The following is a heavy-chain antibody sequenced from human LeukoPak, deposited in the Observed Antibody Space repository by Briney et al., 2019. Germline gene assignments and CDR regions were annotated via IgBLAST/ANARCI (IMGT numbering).Heavy chain of an antibody. CDR1: GGSISSYY. D-gene: IGHD6-19*01. V-gene: IGHV4-59*01. J-gene: IGHJ3*02. CDR2: IYYSGST. Sequence: SETLSLTCTVSGGSISSYYWSWIRQPPGKGLEWIGYIYYSGSTNYNPSLKSRVTISVDTSKNQFSLKLTSVTAADTAVYYCARGHLLNGWFKYDAFEIWGQGTMVTVSS. CDR3: ARGHLLNGWFKYDAFEI.